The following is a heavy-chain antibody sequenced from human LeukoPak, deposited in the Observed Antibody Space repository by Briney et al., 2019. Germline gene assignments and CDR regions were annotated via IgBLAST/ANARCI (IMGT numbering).Heavy chain of an antibody. D-gene: IGHD5-18*01. CDR3: ARDRAIQLWLNDAFDI. Sequence: GSLRLSCAASGFTVSSNYMSWVRQAPGKGLEWVSVIYSGGSTYYADSVKGRFTISRDNSKNTLYLQMNSLRAEDTAVYYCARDRAIQLWLNDAFDIWGQGTMVTVSS. CDR2: IYSGGST. V-gene: IGHV3-53*01. CDR1: GFTVSSNY. J-gene: IGHJ3*02.